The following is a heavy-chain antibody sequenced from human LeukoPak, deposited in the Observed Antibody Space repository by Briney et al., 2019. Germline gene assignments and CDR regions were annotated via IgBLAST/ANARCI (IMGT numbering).Heavy chain of an antibody. V-gene: IGHV1-2*02. CDR3: ARKTYGGAGYGAFDI. CDR2: IYPDSGGT. Sequence: GVSVKVSCKASGYTFTGYYMHWVRQAPGQGLEWMGWIYPDSGGTNFAQNFQGRVTMTRDTSISTAYMELSRLRSEDTAVYYCARKTYGGAGYGAFDIWGQGTLVTVSS. D-gene: IGHD4-23*01. CDR1: GYTFTGYY. J-gene: IGHJ3*02.